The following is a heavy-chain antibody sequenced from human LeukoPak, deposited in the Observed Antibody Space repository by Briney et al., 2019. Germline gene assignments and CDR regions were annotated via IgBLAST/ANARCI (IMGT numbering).Heavy chain of an antibody. V-gene: IGHV4-30-4*08. J-gene: IGHJ4*02. D-gene: IGHD3-3*01. CDR1: GGSFSGYY. CDR2: IYYSGST. CDR3: ARGLRFLEWLFPSFDY. Sequence: TLSLTCAVYGGSFSGYYWSWIRQPPGKGLEWIGYIYYSGSTYYNPSLKSRVTISVDTSKNQFSLKLSSVTAADTAVYYCARGLRFLEWLFPSFDYWGQGTLVTVSS.